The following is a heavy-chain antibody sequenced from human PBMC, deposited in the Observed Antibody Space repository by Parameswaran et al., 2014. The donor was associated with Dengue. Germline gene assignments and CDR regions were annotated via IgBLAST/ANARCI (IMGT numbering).Heavy chain of an antibody. J-gene: IGHJ4*02. CDR3: AGIAAAGTPRDY. CDR2: IYSGGST. D-gene: IGHD6-13*01. V-gene: IGHV3-66*01. Sequence: RWIRQPPGKGLEWVSVIYSGGSTYYADSVKGRFTISRDNSKNTLYLQMNSLRAEDTAVYYCAGIAAAGTPRDYWGQGTLVTVSS.